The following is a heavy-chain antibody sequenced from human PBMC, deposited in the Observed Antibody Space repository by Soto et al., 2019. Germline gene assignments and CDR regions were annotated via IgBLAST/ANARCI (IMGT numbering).Heavy chain of an antibody. J-gene: IGHJ5*02. D-gene: IGHD6-19*01. V-gene: IGHV3-7*03. CDR3: ARSGYSSAWYISSWFDP. Sequence: GGSQRLSCAASGFTFSSYWMSWVRQDPGKGLEWVANIKQDGSEKYYVDSVKGRLTISRDNSKNSLYLHMNSLRAEDTAVYYCARSGYSSAWYISSWFDPWGQGTLVTVSS. CDR2: IKQDGSEK. CDR1: GFTFSSYW.